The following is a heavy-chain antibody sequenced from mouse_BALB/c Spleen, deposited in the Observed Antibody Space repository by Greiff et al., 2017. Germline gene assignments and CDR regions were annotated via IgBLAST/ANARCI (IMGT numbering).Heavy chain of an antibody. V-gene: IGHV3-2*02. CDR2: ISYSGST. CDR3: ARSWEYYFDY. J-gene: IGHJ2*01. Sequence: EVKVVVSGPGLVKPSQSLSLTCTVTGYSITSDYAWNWIRQFPGNKLEWMGYISYSGSTSYNPSLKSRISITRDTSKNQFFLQLNSVTTEDTATYYCARSWEYYFDYWGQGTTLTVSS. CDR1: GYSITSDYA. D-gene: IGHD4-1*01.